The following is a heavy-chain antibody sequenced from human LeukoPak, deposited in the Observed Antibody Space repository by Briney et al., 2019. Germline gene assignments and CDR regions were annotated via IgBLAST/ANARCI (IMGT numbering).Heavy chain of an antibody. CDR2: IYYSGST. V-gene: IGHV4-30-4*01. D-gene: IGHD5-12*01. Sequence: KSSETLSLTCTVSGGSISSSDYYWRWIRQPPGKGLEWIGYIYYSGSTYYNPSLKSRVTISVDTSKNQFSLKLSSVTAADTAVYYCARYSGYDDGYDYWGQGTLVTVSS. CDR1: GGSISSSDYY. CDR3: ARYSGYDDGYDY. J-gene: IGHJ4*02.